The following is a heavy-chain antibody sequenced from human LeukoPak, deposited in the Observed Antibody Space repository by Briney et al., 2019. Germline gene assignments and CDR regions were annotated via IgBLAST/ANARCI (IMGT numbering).Heavy chain of an antibody. CDR2: ISGRDGRT. D-gene: IGHD6-13*01. CDR1: GLTFYTYA. CDR3: CTSPSFGSSWYQFNY. V-gene: IGHV3-23*01. Sequence: HPGGSLRLSCAVSGLTFYTYAMSWVRQAPGKGLEWVSAISGRDGRTYYTDSVKGRFTISRDNSKNMLYLQMNSLRAEDTAVYYCCTSPSFGSSWYQFNYWGQGALVIVSS. J-gene: IGHJ4*02.